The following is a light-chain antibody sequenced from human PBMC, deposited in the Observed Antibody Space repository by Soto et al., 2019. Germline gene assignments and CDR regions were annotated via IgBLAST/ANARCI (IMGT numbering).Light chain of an antibody. CDR1: QSVSSY. J-gene: IGKJ3*01. CDR3: QQRSNSIT. Sequence: EIVLTQSPATLSLSPGERATLSCRASQSVSSYLAWYQQKPGQPPRLLIYDASNRATGIPSRFSGSGSGTDFTLTISSLEPEDFAVYYFQQRSNSITFGPGTKVYIK. CDR2: DAS. V-gene: IGKV3-11*01.